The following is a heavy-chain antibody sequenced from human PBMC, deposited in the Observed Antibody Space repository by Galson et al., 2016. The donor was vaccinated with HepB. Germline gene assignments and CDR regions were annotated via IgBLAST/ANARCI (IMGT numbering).Heavy chain of an antibody. D-gene: IGHD5-18*01. J-gene: IGHJ2*01. CDR1: GGSISRYY. Sequence: LTCTVSGGSISRYYWSWIRQPPGKGLEWIGYIYYSGSTTYSPSLKSRVIISVDTSKNQFSLKLSSATAADTAVYYCARDLTGYSYADYRYFDLWGRGTLVTVSS. V-gene: IGHV4-59*01. CDR2: IYYSGST. CDR3: ARDLTGYSYADYRYFDL.